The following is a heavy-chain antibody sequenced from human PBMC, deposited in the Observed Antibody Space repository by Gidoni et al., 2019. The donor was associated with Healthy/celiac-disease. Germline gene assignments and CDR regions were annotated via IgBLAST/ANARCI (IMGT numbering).Heavy chain of an antibody. CDR1: GFTFSSYA. D-gene: IGHD1-26*01. Sequence: EVQLLESGGGLVQPGGSLRLSCAAAGFTFSSYAMSWVRQAPGKGLGLVAAISGIGGSTYYADSVKGRFTISRDNSKNTLYLQMNSLRAEDTAVYYCAKDCGSAVRGPAYYWGQGTLVTVSS. CDR3: AKDCGSAVRGPAYY. CDR2: ISGIGGST. V-gene: IGHV3-23*01. J-gene: IGHJ4*02.